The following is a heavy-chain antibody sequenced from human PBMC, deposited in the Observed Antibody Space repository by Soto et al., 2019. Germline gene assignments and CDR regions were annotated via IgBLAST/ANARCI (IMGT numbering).Heavy chain of an antibody. CDR2: INPNSGGT. D-gene: IGHD6-13*01. V-gene: IGHV1-2*04. Sequence: ASVKVSCEGAVYTFTVYHMDWGRQAPGQGLEWMGWINPNSGGTNYAQKFQGWVTMTRDTSISTAYMELSRLTSDDTAVYYCARGAPEAAPDTTTGGMDVWGQGTTVTVSS. CDR3: ARGAPEAAPDTTTGGMDV. CDR1: VYTFTVYH. J-gene: IGHJ6*02.